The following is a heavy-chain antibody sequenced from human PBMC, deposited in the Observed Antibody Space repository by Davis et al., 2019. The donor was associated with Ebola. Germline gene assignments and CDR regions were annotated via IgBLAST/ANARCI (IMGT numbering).Heavy chain of an antibody. Sequence: AASVKVSCKASGYTFTRYGISWLRQAPGQGLEWMGWISGYNGDTNHAQKFQGRVTMTRNTSISTAYMELSSLRSEDTAVYYCARTKSIWGSYHWFDPWGQGTLVTVSS. CDR1: GYTFTRYG. CDR3: ARTKSIWGSYHWFDP. V-gene: IGHV1-18*01. J-gene: IGHJ5*02. CDR2: ISGYNGDT. D-gene: IGHD3-16*02.